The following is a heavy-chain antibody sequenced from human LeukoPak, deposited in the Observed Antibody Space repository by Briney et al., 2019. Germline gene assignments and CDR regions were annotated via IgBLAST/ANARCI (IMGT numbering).Heavy chain of an antibody. D-gene: IGHD1-26*01. J-gene: IGHJ4*02. CDR1: GYTFTSYY. Sequence: ASVKVSCKASGYTFTSYYMHWVRQAPGQGLEWVGIINPSGGSTSYAQKFQGRVTMTRDMSTSTVYMELSSLRSEDTAVYYCARDHSGSYHNGFLDYWGQGTLVTVSS. CDR2: INPSGGST. CDR3: ARDHSGSYHNGFLDY. V-gene: IGHV1-46*01.